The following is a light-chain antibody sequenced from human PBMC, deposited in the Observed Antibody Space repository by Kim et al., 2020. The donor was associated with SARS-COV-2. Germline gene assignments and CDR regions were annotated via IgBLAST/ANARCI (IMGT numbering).Light chain of an antibody. J-gene: IGLJ3*02. CDR1: KVGDKY. CDR2: QDS. CDR3: QAWDSSTAV. V-gene: IGLV3-1*01. Sequence: VAPGKTASITCSGDKVGDKYACWYQQKPGQSPVLVIYQDSKRPSGIPERFSGANSGNTATLTISGTQAMDEADYYCQAWDSSTAVFGGGTQLTVL.